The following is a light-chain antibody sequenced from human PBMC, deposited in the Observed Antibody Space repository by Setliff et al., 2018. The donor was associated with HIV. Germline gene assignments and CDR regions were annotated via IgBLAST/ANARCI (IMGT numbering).Light chain of an antibody. CDR1: NSDIGTYDL. J-gene: IGLJ1*01. Sequence: QSVLTQPASVSGSPGQAITISCTGNNSDIGTYDLVSWYQQHPGRAPKLTIFEVKRRPSGVSNRFSGSKSGNTAYLTISGLQAEDEADYYCCSYAGSSTYVFGSGTKVTVL. V-gene: IGLV2-23*02. CDR3: CSYAGSSTYV. CDR2: EVK.